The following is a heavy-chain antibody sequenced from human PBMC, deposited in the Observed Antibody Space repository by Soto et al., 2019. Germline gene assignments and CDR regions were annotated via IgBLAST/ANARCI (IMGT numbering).Heavy chain of an antibody. Sequence: GGSLRLSCAASGFTFNIYWMHWVRQAPGKGLVWVSRINSDASSTNYADSVKGRFTISRDNAKNTLNLQMNALRVEDTAVYYCARGPHVGISTSWGQGTLVTVSS. V-gene: IGHV3-74*01. CDR3: ARGPHVGISTS. CDR1: GFTFNIYW. D-gene: IGHD2-2*01. CDR2: INSDASST. J-gene: IGHJ4*02.